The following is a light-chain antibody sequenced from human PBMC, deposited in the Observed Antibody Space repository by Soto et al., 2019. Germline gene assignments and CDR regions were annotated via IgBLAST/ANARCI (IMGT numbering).Light chain of an antibody. CDR2: SNY. CDR3: AAWDDSLNGQV. J-gene: IGLJ3*02. Sequence: QSVLTQPPSASGTPGQRVTISCSGSSSNIESNTVTWYQQLPGTAPKLVIYSNYDRPSGVPDRFSGSTSGTSASLVIRGLQSEDEADYYCAAWDDSLNGQVFGGGTKLTVL. V-gene: IGLV1-44*01. CDR1: SSNIESNT.